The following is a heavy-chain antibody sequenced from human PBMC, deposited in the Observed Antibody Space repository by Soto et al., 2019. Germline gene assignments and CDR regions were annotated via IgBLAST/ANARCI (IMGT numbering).Heavy chain of an antibody. CDR3: ARSIVVVTALDY. CDR1: GYTFTSYA. CDR2: INAGNGNT. J-gene: IGHJ4*02. Sequence: QVQLVQSGAEEKKPGASVKVSCKASGYTFTSYAMHWVRQAPGQRLEWMGWINAGNGNTKYSQKFQGRVTIXRXXSASTAYMELSSLRSDDTAVYYCARSIVVVTALDYWGQGTLVTVSS. V-gene: IGHV1-3*05. D-gene: IGHD2-21*02.